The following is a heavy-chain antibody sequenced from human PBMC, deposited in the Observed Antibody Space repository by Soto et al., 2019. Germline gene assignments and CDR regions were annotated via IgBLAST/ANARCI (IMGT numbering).Heavy chain of an antibody. CDR1: GGSISSSSYY. V-gene: IGHV4-39*01. D-gene: IGHD3-9*01. Sequence: QLQLQESGPGLVKPSETLSLTCTVSGGSISSSSYYWGWIRQPPGKGLEWIGSIYYSGSTYYNPSLKSRVTISVDTSKNQFSLKLSSVTAADTAVYYCARPYDILTGYNGYGMDVWGQGTTVTVSS. CDR2: IYYSGST. CDR3: ARPYDILTGYNGYGMDV. J-gene: IGHJ6*02.